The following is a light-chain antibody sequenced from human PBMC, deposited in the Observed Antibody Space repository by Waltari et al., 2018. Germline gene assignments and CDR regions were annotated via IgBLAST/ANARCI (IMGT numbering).Light chain of an antibody. Sequence: DIEMTQSPDSLGVSLGERATITCKSSQSLFYSPKNKNYLAWYQQKRGQPPRLLISWASTRDSGVPDRFSGSGSGTYFTLTISSLQAEDVAVYYCHQYYTTPRTFGQGTKLEIK. CDR2: WAS. J-gene: IGKJ2*01. CDR1: QSLFYSPKNKNY. V-gene: IGKV4-1*01. CDR3: HQYYTTPRT.